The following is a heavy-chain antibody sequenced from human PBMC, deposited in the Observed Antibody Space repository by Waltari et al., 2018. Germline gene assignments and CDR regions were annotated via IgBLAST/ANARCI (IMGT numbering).Heavy chain of an antibody. Sequence: QVQLQESGPGLVKPSQTLSLTCTVSGGSISSGGYYWSWIRQHPGKGLEWIGYIYYSGSTYYNPSLKSRVTISVDTSKNQFSLKLSSVTAADTAVYYCARDLRSGSDYGGNGEFDYWGQGTLVTVSS. V-gene: IGHV4-31*03. CDR3: ARDLRSGSDYGGNGEFDY. CDR1: GGSISSGGYY. D-gene: IGHD4-17*01. CDR2: IYYSGST. J-gene: IGHJ4*02.